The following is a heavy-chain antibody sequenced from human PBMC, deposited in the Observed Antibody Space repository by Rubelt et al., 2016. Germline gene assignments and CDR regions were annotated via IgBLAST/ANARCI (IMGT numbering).Heavy chain of an antibody. CDR2: ISGSGGST. Sequence: GKGLEWVSAISGSGGSTYYADSVKGRFTISRDNSKNTLYLQMNSLRAEDTAVYYCARVQVVTSSLYYYYGMDVWGQGTTVTVSS. CDR3: ARVQVVTSSLYYYYGMDV. V-gene: IGHV3-23*01. D-gene: IGHD3-22*01. J-gene: IGHJ6*02.